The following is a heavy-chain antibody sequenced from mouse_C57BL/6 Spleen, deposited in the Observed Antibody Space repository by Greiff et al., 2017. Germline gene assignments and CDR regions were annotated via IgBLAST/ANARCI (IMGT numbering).Heavy chain of an antibody. V-gene: IGHV5-16*01. D-gene: IGHD1-1*01. CDR2: IKYDCSST. CDR1: GFTFRDYY. J-gene: IGHJ4*01. CDR3: ARDLHYYGSSYYAMEY. Sequence: EVQGVESEGGLVQPGSSMKLSCTAPGFTFRDYYMAWVRQVPEKGLEWVANIKYDCSSTYYLDSLKSRFIISRDNAKNILYLQMSSLKSEDTSTYYCARDLHYYGSSYYAMEYWCQGTSVTVSS.